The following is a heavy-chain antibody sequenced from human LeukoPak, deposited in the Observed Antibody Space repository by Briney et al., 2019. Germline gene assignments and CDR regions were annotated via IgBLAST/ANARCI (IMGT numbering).Heavy chain of an antibody. CDR2: INHSGST. D-gene: IGHD6-6*01. V-gene: IGHV4-34*01. J-gene: IGHJ4*02. CDR3: ASIAATGDDY. CDR1: GGSFSGYY. Sequence: SETLSLTCAVYGGSFSGYYWSWIRQPPGKGLEWIGEINHSGSTNYNPSLKSRVTISVDTSKNQFSLKLSSVTAADTAVYYCASIAATGDDYWGQGTLVTVSS.